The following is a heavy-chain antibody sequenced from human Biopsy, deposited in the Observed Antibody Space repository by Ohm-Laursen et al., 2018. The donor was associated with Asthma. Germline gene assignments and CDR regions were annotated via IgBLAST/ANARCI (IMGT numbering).Heavy chain of an antibody. Sequence: SSVKVSCKSLGGTFNTYVIGWVRQAPGQGLEWMGGINSVFGTTTYPQKFQDRVTITADDSTSTVYMELSSLRSEDTAVYYCARKAGSCISRTCDSLDFWGQGTLVTVPS. V-gene: IGHV1-69*01. D-gene: IGHD2-2*01. CDR2: INSVFGTT. J-gene: IGHJ4*02. CDR3: ARKAGSCISRTCDSLDF. CDR1: GGTFNTYV.